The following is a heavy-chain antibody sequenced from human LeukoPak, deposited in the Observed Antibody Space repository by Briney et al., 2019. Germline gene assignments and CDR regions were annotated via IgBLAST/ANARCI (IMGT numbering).Heavy chain of an antibody. CDR2: IYHSGST. D-gene: IGHD6-13*01. CDR1: GYSISSGYY. CDR3: ARAYSSSWYFNWFDP. V-gene: IGHV4-38-2*02. Sequence: PSETLSLTCTVSGYSISSGYYCGWLRQPPGRGLEWIGTIYHSGSTYYNPSLKSRVTISVDTSKNQFSLKLSSVTAADTAVYFCARAYSSSWYFNWFDPWGQGTQVTVSS. J-gene: IGHJ5*02.